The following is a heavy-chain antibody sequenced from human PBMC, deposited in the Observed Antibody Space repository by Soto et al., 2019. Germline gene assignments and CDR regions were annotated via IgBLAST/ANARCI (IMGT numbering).Heavy chain of an antibody. J-gene: IGHJ6*02. Sequence: PGGSLRLSCAAPGFTFSSFAMSWVRQAPEKGLEWVTGISGSGRSTFYADSVKGRFTISRDNSKNTLYLQMSSLRAEDTAVYYCAKARVGPRCSGGSCYAVWGQGTTVTVSS. CDR3: AKARVGPRCSGGSCYAV. D-gene: IGHD2-15*01. V-gene: IGHV3-23*01. CDR1: GFTFSSFA. CDR2: ISGSGRST.